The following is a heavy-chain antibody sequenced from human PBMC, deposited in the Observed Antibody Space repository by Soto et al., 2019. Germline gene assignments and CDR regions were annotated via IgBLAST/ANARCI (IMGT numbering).Heavy chain of an antibody. CDR3: ARVRYRPCFDP. D-gene: IGHD4-17*01. Sequence: QVQLQQWGAGLLKPSETLSLTCAVYGGSFSGYYWSWIRQPPGKGLEWIGEINHSGSTNYNPSLKSRVTISVDTSKNQFSLKLSSVTAADTAVYYCARVRYRPCFDPWGQGTVVTVSS. CDR2: INHSGST. J-gene: IGHJ5*02. CDR1: GGSFSGYY. V-gene: IGHV4-34*01.